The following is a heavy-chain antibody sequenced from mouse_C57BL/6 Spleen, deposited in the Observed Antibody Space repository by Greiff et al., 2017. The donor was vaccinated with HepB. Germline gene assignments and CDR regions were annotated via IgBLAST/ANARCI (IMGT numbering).Heavy chain of an antibody. V-gene: IGHV3-1*01. CDR1: GYSITSGYD. D-gene: IGHD3-2*02. CDR3: ARERDSSGNFDY. Sequence: EVQLQESGPGMVKPSQSLSLTCTVTGYSITSGYDWHWIRHFPGNKLEWMGYISYSGSTNYNPSLKSRISITHDTSKNHFFLKLNSVTTEDTATYYCARERDSSGNFDYWGQGTTLTVSS. CDR2: ISYSGST. J-gene: IGHJ2*01.